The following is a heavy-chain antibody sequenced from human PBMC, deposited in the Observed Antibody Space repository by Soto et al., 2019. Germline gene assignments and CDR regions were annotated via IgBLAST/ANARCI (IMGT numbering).Heavy chain of an antibody. Sequence: GASVKVSCKASGYTFTSYAMHWVRQAPGQRLEWMGWINAGNGNKKYSQKFQGRVTITSDISASTAYMELSSLRSEDTAVYYCARAIAATPTQLWYWGQGTLVTVSS. CDR2: INAGNGNK. D-gene: IGHD2-15*01. J-gene: IGHJ4*02. CDR1: GYTFTSYA. CDR3: ARAIAATPTQLWY. V-gene: IGHV1-3*01.